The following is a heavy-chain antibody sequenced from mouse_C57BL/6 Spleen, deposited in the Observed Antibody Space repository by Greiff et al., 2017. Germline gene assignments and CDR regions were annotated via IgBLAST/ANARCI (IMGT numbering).Heavy chain of an antibody. Sequence: VKLMESGAELVKPGASVKISCKASGYAFSSYWMNWVKQRPGKGLEWNGQIYPGDGDTNYNGKIKGKATLTADKSSSTAYMQLSSLTSEDSAVYFCARGEGYGNYYAMDYWGQGTSVTASS. V-gene: IGHV1-80*01. J-gene: IGHJ4*01. D-gene: IGHD2-1*01. CDR1: GYAFSSYW. CDR2: IYPGDGDT. CDR3: ARGEGYGNYYAMDY.